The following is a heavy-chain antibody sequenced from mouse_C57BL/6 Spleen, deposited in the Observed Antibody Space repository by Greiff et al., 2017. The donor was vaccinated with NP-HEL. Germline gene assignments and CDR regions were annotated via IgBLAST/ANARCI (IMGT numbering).Heavy chain of an antibody. CDR2: IDPETGGT. CDR3: TRRGLEAMDY. V-gene: IGHV1-15*01. Sequence: VQLQQSGAELVRPGASVTLSCKASGYTFTDYEMHWVKQTPVHGLEWIGAIDPETGGTAYNQKFKGKAILTADKSSSTAYMELRSLTSEDSAVYYCTRRGLEAMDYWGQGTSVTVSS. J-gene: IGHJ4*01. CDR1: GYTFTDYE.